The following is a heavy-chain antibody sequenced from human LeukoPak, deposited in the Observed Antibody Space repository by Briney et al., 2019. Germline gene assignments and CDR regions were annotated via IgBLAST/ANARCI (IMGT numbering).Heavy chain of an antibody. CDR3: ARGYYYDSSGYYSPLDY. D-gene: IGHD3-22*01. CDR2: INPSGGSA. J-gene: IGHJ4*02. Sequence: ASVKVSCKASGYTFTSYYMHWVREAPGQGLEWMGLINPSGGSASYAQKFQGRVTMTRDTSTSTVYMELSSLRSEDTAVYYCARGYYYDSSGYYSPLDYWGQGTLVTVSS. V-gene: IGHV1-46*01. CDR1: GYTFTSYY.